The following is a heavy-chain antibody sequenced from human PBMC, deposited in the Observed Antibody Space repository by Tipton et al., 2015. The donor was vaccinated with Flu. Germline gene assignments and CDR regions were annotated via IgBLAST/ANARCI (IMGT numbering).Heavy chain of an antibody. V-gene: IGHV3-9*01. CDR3: AKDSTPFYSSGLDFDY. CDR1: GFTFDDYA. Sequence: SLRLSCAASGFTFDDYAMHWVRQAPGKGLEWVSGISWNSGSIGYADSVKGRFTISRDNAKNSLYLQMNSLRAEDTALYYCAKDSTPFYSSGLDFDYRGQGTLVTVSS. CDR2: ISWNSGSI. J-gene: IGHJ4*02. D-gene: IGHD3-22*01.